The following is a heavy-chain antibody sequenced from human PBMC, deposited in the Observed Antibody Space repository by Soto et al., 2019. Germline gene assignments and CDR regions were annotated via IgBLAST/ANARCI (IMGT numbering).Heavy chain of an antibody. D-gene: IGHD3-16*01. Sequence: QLQLQESGSGLVKPSQTLSLTCAVSGGSISSGGYSWSWIRQPPGKGLEWIGYIYHSGSTYYNPSLKSRVTISVDRSKNQFSLKLSSVTAADTAVYYCAGTFMTTPRGGGWFDPWGQGTLVTVSS. J-gene: IGHJ5*02. CDR3: AGTFMTTPRGGGWFDP. CDR1: GGSISSGGYS. CDR2: IYHSGST. V-gene: IGHV4-30-2*01.